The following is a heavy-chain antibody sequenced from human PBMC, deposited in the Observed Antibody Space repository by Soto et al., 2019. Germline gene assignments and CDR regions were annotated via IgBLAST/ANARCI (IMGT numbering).Heavy chain of an antibody. J-gene: IGHJ3*02. Sequence: GGSLRLSCAASGFTFSSCGMHWVRQAPGKGLEWVAVISYDGSNKYYADSVKGRFTISRDNSKNTLYLQMNSLRAEDTAVYYCAKGGDIVVVVAADAFDIWGQGTMVTVSS. D-gene: IGHD2-15*01. CDR3: AKGGDIVVVVAADAFDI. V-gene: IGHV3-30*18. CDR1: GFTFSSCG. CDR2: ISYDGSNK.